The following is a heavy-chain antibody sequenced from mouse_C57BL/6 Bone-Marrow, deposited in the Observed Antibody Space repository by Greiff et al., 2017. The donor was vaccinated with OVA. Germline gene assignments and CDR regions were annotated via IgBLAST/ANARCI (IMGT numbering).Heavy chain of an antibody. CDR1: GYTFTSYW. V-gene: IGHV1-50*01. Sequence: QVQLQQPGAELVKPGASVKLSCKASGYTFTSYWMPWVNQRPGKGLEWIGEIDPSDSYTNYHQKFKGKATLTVDTSSSTAYMQLSSLTSEDSAVYYCARVLYSNYNTGFAYWGQGTLVTVSA. J-gene: IGHJ3*01. CDR3: ARVLYSNYNTGFAY. CDR2: IDPSDSYT. D-gene: IGHD2-5*01.